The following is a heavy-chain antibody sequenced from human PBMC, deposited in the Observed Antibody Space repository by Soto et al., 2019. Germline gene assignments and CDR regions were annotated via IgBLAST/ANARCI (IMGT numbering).Heavy chain of an antibody. CDR3: AESTHPLGYCSGGSCYPRLFLDY. CDR1: GFTFSSYA. Sequence: GGSLRLSCAASGFTFSSYAMSWVRQAPGKGLEWVSAISGSGGSTYYADSVKGRFTISRDNSKNTLYLQMNSLRAEDTAVYYCAESTHPLGYCSGGSCYPRLFLDYWGQGTLVTVSS. V-gene: IGHV3-23*01. D-gene: IGHD2-15*01. CDR2: ISGSGGST. J-gene: IGHJ4*02.